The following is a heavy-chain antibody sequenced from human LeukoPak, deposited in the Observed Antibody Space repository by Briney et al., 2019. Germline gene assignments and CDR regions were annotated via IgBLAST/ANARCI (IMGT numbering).Heavy chain of an antibody. CDR3: ARVGEHVGEFDY. J-gene: IGHJ4*02. D-gene: IGHD3-16*01. CDR1: GGTFSSYA. Sequence: SVKVSCKASGGTFSSYAISRVRQAPGQGLEWMGGIIPIFGTANYAQKFQGRVTITADESTSTAYMELSSLRSEDTAVYYCARVGEHVGEFDYWGQGTLVTVSS. V-gene: IGHV1-69*01. CDR2: IIPIFGTA.